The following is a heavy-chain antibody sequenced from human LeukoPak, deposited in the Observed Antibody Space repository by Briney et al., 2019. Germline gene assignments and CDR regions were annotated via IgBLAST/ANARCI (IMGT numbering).Heavy chain of an antibody. CDR3: ARDTASAFDY. V-gene: IGHV3-74*01. J-gene: IGHJ4*02. CDR1: GFTFSTYW. Sequence: GGSLRFSCAASGFTFSTYWMHWVRQAPGKGLVWVSGIRGDESKTTYADSVKGRFTISRDNAKNTLYLQMNSLRAEDTAVYYCARDTASAFDYWGQGTLVTVSS. CDR2: IRGDESKT. D-gene: IGHD2-21*02.